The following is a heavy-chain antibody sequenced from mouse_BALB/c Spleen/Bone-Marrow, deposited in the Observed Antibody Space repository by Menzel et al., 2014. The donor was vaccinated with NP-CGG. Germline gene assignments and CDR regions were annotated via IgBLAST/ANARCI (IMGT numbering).Heavy chain of an antibody. CDR1: GFTFTDYY. V-gene: IGHV7-3*02. J-gene: IGHJ2*01. CDR3: ARDGYDDY. Sequence: EVKLMESGGGLVQPGGSLRLSCATSGFTFTDYYMSWVRQPPGKALEWLGFIRNKANGYTTEYSASVKGRFTISRDNSQSILYLQMNTLRAEDSATYYCARDGYDDYWGQGITLTVSS. D-gene: IGHD2-2*01. CDR2: IRNKANGYTT.